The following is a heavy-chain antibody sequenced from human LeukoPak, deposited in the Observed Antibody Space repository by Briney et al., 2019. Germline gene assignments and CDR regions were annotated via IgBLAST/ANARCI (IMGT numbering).Heavy chain of an antibody. CDR1: GYTFTGYY. V-gene: IGHV1-2*02. Sequence: ASVKVSCKASGYTFTGYYMHWVRQAPGQGLEWMGWINPNSGGTNYAQKFQGRVTMTRDTSISTAYMELSRPRSDDTAVYYCARALRNIVVVVAAQTNCGYWGQGTLVTVSS. J-gene: IGHJ4*02. CDR2: INPNSGGT. D-gene: IGHD2-15*01. CDR3: ARALRNIVVVVAAQTNCGY.